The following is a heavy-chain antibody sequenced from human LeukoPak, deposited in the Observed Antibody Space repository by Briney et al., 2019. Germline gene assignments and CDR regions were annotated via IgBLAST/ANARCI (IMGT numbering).Heavy chain of an antibody. CDR3: AREGYYGSGSPPSLYFDY. Sequence: GGSLRLSCAASGFTFRNYVIHWVRQAPGEGLEWVAVTSSDLNVKLYADSVKGRFTISRDNSRSTLYLQMNSLRPEDTAIYYCAREGYYGSGSPPSLYFDYWGQGTRVTVSS. V-gene: IGHV3-30-3*01. CDR2: TSSDLNVK. CDR1: GFTFRNYV. J-gene: IGHJ4*02. D-gene: IGHD3-10*01.